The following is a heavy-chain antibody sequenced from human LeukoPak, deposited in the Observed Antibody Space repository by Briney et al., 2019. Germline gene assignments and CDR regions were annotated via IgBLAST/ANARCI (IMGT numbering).Heavy chain of an antibody. CDR2: IYYSGST. V-gene: IGHV4-39*01. CDR1: GGSISSSSYY. J-gene: IGHJ5*01. Sequence: SETLSLTCTVSGGSISSSSYYWGWIRQPPGKGLEWIGSIYYSGSTYYNPSLKSRVTISVDTSKNQFSLKLSSVTAADTAVYYCARLRIAAAGRGRFDSWGQGTLVTVSS. D-gene: IGHD6-13*01. CDR3: ARLRIAAAGRGRFDS.